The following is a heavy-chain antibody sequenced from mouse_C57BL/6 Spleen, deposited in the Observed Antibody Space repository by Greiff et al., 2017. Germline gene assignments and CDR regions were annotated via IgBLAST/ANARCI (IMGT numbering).Heavy chain of an antibody. D-gene: IGHD2-4*01. CDR3: ARYDYDGFAY. Sequence: QVQLQQSGPELVKPGASVKISCKASGYSFTSYYIHWVKQRPGQGLEWIGWIYPGSGNTKYNEKFKGKSTLTVDKSSSTAYMQLSSLTSEDSAVYYCARYDYDGFAYWGQGTLVTVSA. V-gene: IGHV1-66*01. J-gene: IGHJ3*01. CDR2: IYPGSGNT. CDR1: GYSFTSYY.